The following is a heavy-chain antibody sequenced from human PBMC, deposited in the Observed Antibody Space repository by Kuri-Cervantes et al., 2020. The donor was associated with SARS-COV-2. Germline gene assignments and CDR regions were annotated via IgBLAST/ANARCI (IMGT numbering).Heavy chain of an antibody. Sequence: SETLSLTCTVSGGSISSYYWSWIRQPPGKGLEWIGSIYYSGSTYYNPSLKSRVTISVDTSKNQFSLKLSSVTAADTAVYYCARGCSGGSCYPAPFDYWGQGTLVTVSS. D-gene: IGHD2-15*01. CDR2: IYYSGST. J-gene: IGHJ4*02. V-gene: IGHV4-59*12. CDR1: GGSISSYY. CDR3: ARGCSGGSCYPAPFDY.